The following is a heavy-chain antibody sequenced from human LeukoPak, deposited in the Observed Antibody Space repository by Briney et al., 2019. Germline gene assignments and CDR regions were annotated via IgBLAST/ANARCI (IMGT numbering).Heavy chain of an antibody. V-gene: IGHV3-30*04. CDR2: ISYDGSNK. J-gene: IGHJ6*02. CDR3: ARDLPNMVRGVINYYYGMDV. D-gene: IGHD3-10*01. Sequence: GRSLRLSCAASGFTFSSYAMHWVRQAPGKGLEWVAVISYDGSNKYYADSVKGRFTISRDNSKNTLYLQMNSLRAEDTAVYYCARDLPNMVRGVINYYYGMDVWGQGTTVTVSS. CDR1: GFTFSSYA.